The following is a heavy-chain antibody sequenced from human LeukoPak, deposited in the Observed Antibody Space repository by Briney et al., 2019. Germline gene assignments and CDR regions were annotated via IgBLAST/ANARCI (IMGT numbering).Heavy chain of an antibody. CDR2: INHSGST. Sequence: SETLPLTCAVYGGSFSGYYWSWIRQPPGKGLEWIGEINHSGSTNYNPSLKSRVTISVDTSKNQFSLKLSSVTAADMAVYYCAVAVRDAFDIWGQGTMVTVSS. D-gene: IGHD6-6*01. J-gene: IGHJ3*02. CDR1: GGSFSGYY. CDR3: AVAVRDAFDI. V-gene: IGHV4-34*01.